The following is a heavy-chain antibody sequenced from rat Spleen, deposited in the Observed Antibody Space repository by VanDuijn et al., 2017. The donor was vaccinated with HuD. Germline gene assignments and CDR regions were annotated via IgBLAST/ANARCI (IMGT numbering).Heavy chain of an antibody. CDR1: GFTFSNYD. V-gene: IGHV5S23*01. D-gene: IGHD4-3*01. Sequence: EVQLVESDGGLVQPGRSLKLSCAASGFTFSNYDMAWVRQAPTKGLEWVASISTSGGSTYYRDSVKGRFTISRDHAKSTLYLQMNSLRSEDTATYYCARLSNSGYALFANWGQGVMVTVSS. CDR3: ARLSNSGYALFAN. J-gene: IGHJ2*01. CDR2: ISTSGGST.